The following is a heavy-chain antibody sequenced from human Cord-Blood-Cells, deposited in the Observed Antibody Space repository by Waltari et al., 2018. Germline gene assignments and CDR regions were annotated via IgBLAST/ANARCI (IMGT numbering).Heavy chain of an antibody. Sequence: EVQLVESGGGLIQPGGALSLSCAAHWFTVSSNYMSWVRQAPGKGLEWVSVIYSGGSTYYADSVKGRFTISRDNSKNTLYLQMNSLRAEDTAVYYCARGNSSSFDYWGQGTLVTVSS. CDR3: ARGNSSSFDY. CDR2: IYSGGST. V-gene: IGHV3-53*01. J-gene: IGHJ4*02. CDR1: WFTVSSNY. D-gene: IGHD6-6*01.